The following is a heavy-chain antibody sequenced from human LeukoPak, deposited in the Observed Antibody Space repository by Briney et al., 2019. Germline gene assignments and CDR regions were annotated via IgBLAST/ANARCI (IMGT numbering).Heavy chain of an antibody. CDR1: GFTFSSYW. V-gene: IGHV3-7*04. J-gene: IGHJ6*02. CDR2: INHNGNVT. CDR3: ARGGGLDV. Sequence: GGSLRLSCAASGFTFSSYWMNWARQAPGKGLEWVASINHNGNVTYYVESVKGRFTISRDNAKPSLYLPMSNLRAADRAVYFCARGGGLDVWGQGATVTVS.